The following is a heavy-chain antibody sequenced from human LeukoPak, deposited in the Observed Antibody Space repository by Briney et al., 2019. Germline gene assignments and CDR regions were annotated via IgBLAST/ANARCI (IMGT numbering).Heavy chain of an antibody. J-gene: IGHJ4*02. CDR1: GGSFSSSSYS. CDR2: VYYSGSA. Sequence: SETLSLTCAASGGSFSSSSYSWTWIRQPPGKALEWIGYVYYSGSAYSNPSLTSRVTISVDKSKNQFSLNLTSVTAADTAVYYCARGSSSRGTYYYDSSGYCYDYWGQGTLVTVSS. D-gene: IGHD3-22*01. V-gene: IGHV4-30-4*07. CDR3: ARGSSSRGTYYYDSSGYCYDY.